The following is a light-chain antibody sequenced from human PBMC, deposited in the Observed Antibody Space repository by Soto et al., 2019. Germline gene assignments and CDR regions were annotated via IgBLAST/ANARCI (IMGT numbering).Light chain of an antibody. CDR2: YNN. V-gene: IGLV1-44*01. CDR1: NSNIASNT. CDR3: AAWDDTLKRYV. Sequence: QSVLTQPPSASETPGQTVSISCSGSNSNIASNTVNWYQHLPGTAPKLLIYYNNQRPSGVPDRFSGSKSGTSASLAISGLQSEDESDYYCAAWDDTLKRYVFGTGTRSP. J-gene: IGLJ1*01.